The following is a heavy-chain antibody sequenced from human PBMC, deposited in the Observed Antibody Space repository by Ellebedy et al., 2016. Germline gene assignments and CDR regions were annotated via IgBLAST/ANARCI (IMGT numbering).Heavy chain of an antibody. D-gene: IGHD3-3*02. J-gene: IGHJ5*02. CDR2: ITNDGSDT. CDR3: ARDRPHSCFDP. V-gene: IGHV3-74*03. CDR1: GFTFSDYW. Sequence: HTGGSLRLSCAASGFTFSDYWMHWVRQVPGKGLVWVSRITNDGSDTTYADSVKGRFTISRDNAKNTLYLQMASLRAEDTAVYYCARDRPHSCFDPWGQGTLVTVSS.